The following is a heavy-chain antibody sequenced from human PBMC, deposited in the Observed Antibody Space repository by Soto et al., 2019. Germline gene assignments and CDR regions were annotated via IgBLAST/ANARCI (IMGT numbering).Heavy chain of an antibody. J-gene: IGHJ6*02. D-gene: IGHD4-17*01. CDR1: GFTFSGSA. CDR3: TSPDDYGDYYYGMDV. CDR2: IRSKANSDAT. Sequence: EVQLVESGGGLVQPGGSLKLSCAASGFTFSGSAMNWVRQASGKGLEWVGRIRSKANSDATAYAASVKGRFTIYRDDSTTKAYLQMNSLKTEDTAVYYCTSPDDYGDYYYGMDVWGQGTTVTVSS. V-gene: IGHV3-73*02.